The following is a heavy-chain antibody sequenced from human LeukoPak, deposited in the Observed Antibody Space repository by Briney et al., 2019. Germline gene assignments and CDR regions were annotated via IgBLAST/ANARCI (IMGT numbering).Heavy chain of an antibody. V-gene: IGHV3-66*01. Sequence: PGGSLRLSCAASGFIVSSNYMNWVRQAPGKGLEWVSVIYTTGNTYYADSVKGRFTISRDNSRNTLYLQMNSLRVEDTAVYYCARETLGSGFDYWGRGTLVTVSS. CDR1: GFIVSSNY. CDR3: ARETLGSGFDY. CDR2: IYTTGNT. D-gene: IGHD1-14*01. J-gene: IGHJ4*02.